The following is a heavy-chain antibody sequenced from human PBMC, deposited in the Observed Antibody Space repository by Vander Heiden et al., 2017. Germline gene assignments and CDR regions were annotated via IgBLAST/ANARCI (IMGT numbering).Heavy chain of an antibody. D-gene: IGHD3-3*01. CDR2: INPNSGGT. CDR1: GYTFPGYY. Sequence: QVQLVQSGDEVKKPVASVKVSFKASGYTFPGYYMHWVRQAPGQGLEWMGWINPNSGGTNYAQKFQGRVTMTRDTSISTAYMELSRLRSDDTAVYYCAWSKVWYYDFWSLGGWGQGTLVTVSS. CDR3: AWSKVWYYDFWSLGG. V-gene: IGHV1-2*02. J-gene: IGHJ4*02.